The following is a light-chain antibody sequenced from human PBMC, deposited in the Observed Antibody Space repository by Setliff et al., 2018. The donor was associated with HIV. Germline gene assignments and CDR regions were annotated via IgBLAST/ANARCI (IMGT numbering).Light chain of an antibody. CDR1: SSDIGGYDF. V-gene: IGLV2-14*01. Sequence: QSALAKPASVSGSPGQWITISCTGTSSDIGGYDFVSRYQQHRGRAPKLIIYGVHNRPSGVPDRFSGSKSGTSASPAIRGLQSEDEADYYWAAWHDSLNGYVFGTGTKVTVL. CDR2: GVH. J-gene: IGLJ1*01. CDR3: AAWHDSLNGYV.